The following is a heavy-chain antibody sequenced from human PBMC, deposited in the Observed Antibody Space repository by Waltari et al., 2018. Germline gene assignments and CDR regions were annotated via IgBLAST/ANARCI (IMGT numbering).Heavy chain of an antibody. Sequence: QVQLQESGPGLVKPSQTLSLTCTVSGGSISSGDYYWSWIRQPPGKGLEWIGYIYYSGTPSYTPPCRCRVTISVDTSKNLFSLKRSSVTAADTAVYYCARGGGSWAAAGKYYFDYWGQGTLVTVSS. CDR3: ARGGGSWAAAGKYYFDY. CDR1: GGSISSGDYY. CDR2: IYYSGTP. J-gene: IGHJ4*02. D-gene: IGHD6-13*01. V-gene: IGHV4-30-4*08.